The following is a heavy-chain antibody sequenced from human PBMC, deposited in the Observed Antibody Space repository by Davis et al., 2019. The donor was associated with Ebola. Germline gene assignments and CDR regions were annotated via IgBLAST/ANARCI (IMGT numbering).Heavy chain of an antibody. J-gene: IGHJ5*02. CDR2: SYYSGGTDY. V-gene: IGHV4-59*01. Sequence: PSETLSLTCTVSGGSINSYYWSWIRQPPGKGLEWIGYSYYSGGTDYDYNPSLKSCITISVDTSKYHFSLKVTSVTAADTAVYYCTRGALSGLDPWGQGALVTVSS. CDR1: GGSINSYY. D-gene: IGHD3-16*01. CDR3: TRGALSGLDP.